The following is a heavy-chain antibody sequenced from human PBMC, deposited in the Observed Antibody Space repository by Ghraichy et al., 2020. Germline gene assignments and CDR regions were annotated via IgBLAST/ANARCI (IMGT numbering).Heavy chain of an antibody. CDR2: INQDGSEK. J-gene: IGHJ4*02. V-gene: IGHV3-7*01. CDR1: GFTFSSHW. D-gene: IGHD6-19*01. CDR3: ARSSGWTPDY. Sequence: ETLSLTCAASGFTFSSHWMSWFRQAPGKGLEWVAIINQDGSEKYYVDSVKGRFTISRDNTKNSLFLQMNGLRAEDTAVYYCARSSGWTPDYWGQGTLVTVSS.